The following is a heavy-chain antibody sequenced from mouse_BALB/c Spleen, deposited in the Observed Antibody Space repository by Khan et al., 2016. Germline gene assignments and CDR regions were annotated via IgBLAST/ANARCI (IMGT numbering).Heavy chain of an antibody. J-gene: IGHJ1*01. CDR2: INTETGEP. Sequence: QIQLVQSGPELKKPGETVKISCKASGYTFTDYSMHWVKQAPGKGLKWMGWINTETGEPTYADDFKGRFAFSLETSASTAYLQINNLKNEDTATXCCARSRTYWYFDVWGAGTTVTVSS. CDR3: ARSRTYWYFDV. CDR1: GYTFTDYS. V-gene: IGHV9-2-1*01.